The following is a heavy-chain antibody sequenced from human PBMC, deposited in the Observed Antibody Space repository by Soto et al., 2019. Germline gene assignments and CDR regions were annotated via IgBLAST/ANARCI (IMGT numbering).Heavy chain of an antibody. V-gene: IGHV4-30-4*08. CDR1: GCSLSSGDYY. D-gene: IGHD3-22*01. J-gene: IGHJ3*02. CDR2: IHYTGRA. Sequence: PSETLSLTGTVSGCSLSSGDYYWGWIRQPPGNVPEWSGYIHYTGRAYYNSPLKSRITLSVDTSKTLFSLKLSSVTAADTAVYFCARAFADPNDYDSSGYSLKDAFDIWGQATMVTVSS. CDR3: ARAFADPNDYDSSGYSLKDAFDI.